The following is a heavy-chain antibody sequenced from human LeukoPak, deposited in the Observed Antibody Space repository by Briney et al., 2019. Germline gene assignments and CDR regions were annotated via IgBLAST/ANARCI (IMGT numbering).Heavy chain of an antibody. D-gene: IGHD4-17*01. J-gene: IGHJ4*02. CDR3: ATTNYAEYTFEY. CDR2: ISVIDGTT. CDR1: GFTFSNYA. V-gene: IGHV3-23*01. Sequence: GGSLRLSCAASGFTFSNYAMSWVRQAPGKGLEWVSVISVIDGTTYYADSVKGRFTISSDNSKNTLSLQMNSLRAEDTAVYYCATTNYAEYTFEYWGQGTLVTVSS.